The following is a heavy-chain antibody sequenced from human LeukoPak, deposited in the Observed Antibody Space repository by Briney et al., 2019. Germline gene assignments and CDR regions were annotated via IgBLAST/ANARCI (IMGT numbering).Heavy chain of an antibody. CDR3: ASSLTYYYDSSGYYPFDY. V-gene: IGHV1-69*13. CDR2: IIPIFGTA. J-gene: IGHJ4*02. CDR1: GGTFSSYA. Sequence: ASVKVSCKASGGTFSSYAISWVRQAPGQGLEWMGGIIPIFGTANYAQKFQGRVTITADESTSTAYMELSSLRSEDTAVYYCASSLTYYYDSSGYYPFDYWGQGTLVTVSS. D-gene: IGHD3-22*01.